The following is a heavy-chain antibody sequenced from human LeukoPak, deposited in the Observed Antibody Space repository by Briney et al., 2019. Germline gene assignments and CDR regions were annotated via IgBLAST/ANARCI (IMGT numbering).Heavy chain of an antibody. CDR3: ARVGGYVLTGNYMDV. Sequence: SQTLSLTCTVSGGSISSGGYYWSWIRQPPGKGLEWIGYIYHSGSTYYNPSLKSRVTISVDRSKNQFSLKLSSVTAADTAVYYCARVGGYVLTGNYMDVWGKGTTVTVSS. J-gene: IGHJ6*03. V-gene: IGHV4-30-2*01. CDR1: GGSISSGGYY. D-gene: IGHD2-8*02. CDR2: IYHSGST.